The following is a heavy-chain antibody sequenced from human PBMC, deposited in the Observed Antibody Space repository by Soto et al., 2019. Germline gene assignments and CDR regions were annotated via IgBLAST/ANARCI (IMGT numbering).Heavy chain of an antibody. D-gene: IGHD3-22*01. CDR2: INAYNGNT. V-gene: IGHV1-18*04. J-gene: IGHJ5*02. CDR3: ALSTYYYDSSGYRNWFDP. CDR1: GYTFTSYG. Sequence: QVQLVQSGAEVKKPWASVKVSCKASGYTFTSYGISWVRQATGQGLERMGWINAYNGNTNYAQKLQGRVNMTTDTSTSTAYLELRSLRSDDTAVYYCALSTYYYDSSGYRNWFDPWGQGTLVTVSS.